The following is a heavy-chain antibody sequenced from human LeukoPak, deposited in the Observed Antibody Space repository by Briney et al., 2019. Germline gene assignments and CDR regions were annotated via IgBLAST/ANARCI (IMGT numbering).Heavy chain of an antibody. J-gene: IGHJ1*01. CDR1: GFTFSNCN. CDR3: ARDPPSFQY. CDR2: ISSSRSSYI. Sequence: PGGSLRLSCAASGFTFSNCNMNWVRQAPGKGLEGVSTISSSRSSYIYYADSVKGRFTISRDNAKNSLYLQMNSLRAEDTAVYYCARDPPSFQYWGQGTLVTVSA. V-gene: IGHV3-21*01.